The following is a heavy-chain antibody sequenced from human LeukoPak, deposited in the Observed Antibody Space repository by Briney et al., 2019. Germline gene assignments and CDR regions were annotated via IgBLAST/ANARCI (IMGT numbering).Heavy chain of an antibody. D-gene: IGHD3-16*01. J-gene: IGHJ4*02. CDR3: ARDGGFDY. V-gene: IGHV1-2*02. Sequence: ASVKVSCKASGYTFTDSYIHWVRQAPGEGLEWMGWINTGSGATNYAQNFQGRVTMTRDTSISTTYMELSRLTSDDTAVYYCARDGGFDYSGQGTLVTVSS. CDR2: INTGSGAT. CDR1: GYTFTDSY.